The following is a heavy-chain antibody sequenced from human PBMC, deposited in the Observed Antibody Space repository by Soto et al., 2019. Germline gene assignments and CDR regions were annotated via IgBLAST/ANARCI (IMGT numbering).Heavy chain of an antibody. V-gene: IGHV3-48*03. CDR1: GLTFSKFE. J-gene: IGHJ4*02. D-gene: IGHD2-21*01. Sequence: GGSLRLSCEVSGLTFSKFEMTWVRQAPGQGLEWVSSISSDGATIYYSDSVKGRFTISRDNDKNLLYLQMNSLKGEDTATYYCVRVGIVARPYWGQGTPVTVSS. CDR2: ISSDGATI. CDR3: VRVGIVARPY.